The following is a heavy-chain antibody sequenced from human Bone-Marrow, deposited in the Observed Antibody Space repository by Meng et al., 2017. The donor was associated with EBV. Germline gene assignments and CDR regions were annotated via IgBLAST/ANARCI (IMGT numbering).Heavy chain of an antibody. CDR1: GFTFSSYW. CDR3: ASYYYDSSGYYHFDY. V-gene: IGHV3-74*01. J-gene: IGHJ4*02. D-gene: IGHD3-22*01. CDR2: INSDGSST. Sequence: VQLVESGGGLVQRGGSLRLSCAASGFTFSSYWMHWVRQAAGKGLVWVSRINSDGSSTSYADSVKGRFTISRDNAKNTLYLQMNSLRAEDTAVYYCASYYYDSSGYYHFDYWGQGTMVTVS.